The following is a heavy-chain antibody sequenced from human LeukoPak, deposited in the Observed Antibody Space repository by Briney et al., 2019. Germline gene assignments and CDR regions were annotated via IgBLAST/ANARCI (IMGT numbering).Heavy chain of an antibody. V-gene: IGHV1-18*01. Sequence: ASVKVSCKASGYTFSSYGFSWVRQAPGQGLEWMGWINAYNGNTNYAQNLQGRVTMTTDTSTSTAYMELSSLRSEDTAVYYCATSLEADPYCSSTSCYGSYYYYGMDVWGQGTTVTVSS. CDR1: GYTFSSYG. CDR3: ATSLEADPYCSSTSCYGSYYYYGMDV. J-gene: IGHJ6*02. CDR2: INAYNGNT. D-gene: IGHD2-2*01.